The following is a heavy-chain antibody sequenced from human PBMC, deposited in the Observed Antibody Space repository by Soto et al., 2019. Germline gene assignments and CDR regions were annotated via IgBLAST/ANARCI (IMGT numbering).Heavy chain of an antibody. CDR2: IIPILGIP. V-gene: IGHV1-69*08. J-gene: IGHJ4*02. D-gene: IGHD2-15*01. CDR1: GGTFSSYT. CDR3: ARDSGYCSSGSCQIEGPIDY. Sequence: QVQLVQSGAEVKKPGSSVKVSCKASGGTFSSYTISWVRQAPGQGLEWMGRIIPILGIPTYAQKFQGRVTITADKSTSSDYMELSSLRSEDTAVYYCARDSGYCSSGSCQIEGPIDYWGQGTLVTVSS.